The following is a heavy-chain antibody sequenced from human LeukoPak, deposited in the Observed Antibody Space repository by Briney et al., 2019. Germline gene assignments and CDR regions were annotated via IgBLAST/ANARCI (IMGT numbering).Heavy chain of an antibody. Sequence: SETLSLTCGVSGGSITNTNYWTWVRQPPGKGLEWIGEVNLQGSTNYNPSLMGRVAIAVDTSENHISLQSTSVTAADTAVYYCAREGGPYRPLDYSGQGTLVTVSS. J-gene: IGHJ4*02. CDR3: AREGGPYRPLDY. V-gene: IGHV4-4*02. CDR1: GGSITNTNY. CDR2: VNLQGST.